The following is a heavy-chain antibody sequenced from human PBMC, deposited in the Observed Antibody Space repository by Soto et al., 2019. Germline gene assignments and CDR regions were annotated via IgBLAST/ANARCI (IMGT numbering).Heavy chain of an antibody. CDR3: ATQGFCTNGVCYDFDN. CDR2: INPSGGST. J-gene: IGHJ4*02. D-gene: IGHD2-8*01. Sequence: XSVKVSFNASGYTFTSYYMHLVRHTPGQGLEWMGIINPSGGSTSYAQKFQGRVIMTRDTSTSTVYMELSSLRSEHTAVYYCATQGFCTNGVCYDFDNWGQGTLVTVSS. V-gene: IGHV1-46*03. CDR1: GYTFTSYY.